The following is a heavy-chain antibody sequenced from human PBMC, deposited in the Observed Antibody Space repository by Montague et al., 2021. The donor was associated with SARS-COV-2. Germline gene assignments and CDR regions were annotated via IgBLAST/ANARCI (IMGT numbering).Heavy chain of an antibody. Sequence: SETLSLTCTVSDGSISRPSYCCGWIRQPPGRRLEWMASIFSSGTTYNNPPHRSRVTILVQTSKNQSPLTVSSVTAADTAIYYCASDFKNYYAMDVWGQGTTVIVSS. V-gene: IGHV4-39*06. CDR2: IFSSGTT. CDR1: DGSISRPSYC. CDR3: ASDFKNYYAMDV. J-gene: IGHJ6*02.